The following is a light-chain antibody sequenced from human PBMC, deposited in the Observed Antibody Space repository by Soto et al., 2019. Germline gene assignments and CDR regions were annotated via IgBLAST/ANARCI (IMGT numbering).Light chain of an antibody. CDR1: QSVGSF. Sequence: EIVLTQSPATLSLSPGERATLSCRASQSVGSFLAWYQQKPGQAPRLLIFGASKRATGIPDRFSGTGSGTDFTLTISRLEPDDSAVYYCQQYGSSPATFGQGTRLEIK. V-gene: IGKV3-20*01. CDR3: QQYGSSPAT. CDR2: GAS. J-gene: IGKJ5*01.